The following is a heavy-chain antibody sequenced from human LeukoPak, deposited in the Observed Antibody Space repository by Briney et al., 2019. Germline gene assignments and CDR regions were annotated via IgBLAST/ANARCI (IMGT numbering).Heavy chain of an antibody. J-gene: IGHJ6*03. Sequence: GGSLRLSCAASGFTFSGSAMHWVRQASGKGLEWVGRIRSKANSYATAYAASAKGRFTISRDDSKNTAYLQMNSLKTEDTAVYYCTTNDFWSGYSSNYYYYYMDVWGKGTTVTVSS. D-gene: IGHD3-3*01. CDR1: GFTFSGSA. V-gene: IGHV3-73*01. CDR2: IRSKANSYAT. CDR3: TTNDFWSGYSSNYYYYYMDV.